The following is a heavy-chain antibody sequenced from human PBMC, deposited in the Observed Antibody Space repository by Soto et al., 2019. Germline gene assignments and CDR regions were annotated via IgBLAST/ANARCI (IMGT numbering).Heavy chain of an antibody. V-gene: IGHV1-69*01. Sequence: QVQLVQSGAEVKKPGASVKVSCKASGYTFTSYYMHWVRQAPGQGLEWMGGIIPIFGTANYAQKFQGRVTITADESTSTAYMELSSLRSEDTAVYYCARSSSSHYNWFDPWGQGTLVTVSS. CDR2: IIPIFGTA. J-gene: IGHJ5*02. CDR1: GYTFTSYY. D-gene: IGHD6-13*01. CDR3: ARSSSSHYNWFDP.